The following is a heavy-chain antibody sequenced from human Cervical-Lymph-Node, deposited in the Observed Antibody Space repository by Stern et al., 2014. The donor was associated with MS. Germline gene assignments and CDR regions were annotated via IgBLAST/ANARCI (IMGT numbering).Heavy chain of an antibody. CDR1: GHSLTHYA. D-gene: IGHD3-3*01. J-gene: IGHJ6*02. Sequence: QVQLVQSGAEVKKPGASVKVSCKASGHSLTHYAIHWVRQAPGQRLEWMGWINAGNGNTEHSQMFQGRFTIARDTSASTVYMELSSLRSEDTGIYYCASPETIYGMLSPYYTLDVWGQGTTVIVSS. CDR3: ASPETIYGMLSPYYTLDV. CDR2: INAGNGNT. V-gene: IGHV1-3*01.